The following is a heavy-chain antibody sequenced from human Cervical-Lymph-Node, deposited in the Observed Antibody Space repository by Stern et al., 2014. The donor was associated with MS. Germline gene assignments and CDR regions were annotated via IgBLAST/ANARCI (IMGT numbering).Heavy chain of an antibody. J-gene: IGHJ6*02. V-gene: IGHV4-61*02. D-gene: IGHD1-26*01. CDR1: GGPISSGTYF. CDR2: IYNSGST. CDR3: ARDDALGPTRYHYGMDV. Sequence: VQLVESGPGLVKPSQTLSLTCTVSGGPISSGTYFWSWIRQPAGKGLEWIGRIYNSGSTNYNPSLKSRVPMSLDTSKNQVSPKLISVTAADTAVYFCARDDALGPTRYHYGMDVWGQGTTVTVSS.